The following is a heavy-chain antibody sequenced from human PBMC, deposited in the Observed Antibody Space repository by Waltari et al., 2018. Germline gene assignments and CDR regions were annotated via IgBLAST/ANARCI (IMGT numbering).Heavy chain of an antibody. J-gene: IGHJ4*02. CDR1: GFTFRNVW. Sequence: EVQLVESGGGLVEAGGSLRVTCVASGFTFRNVWLTGVRQAPGKGLEWVGRIKSTLDGEPPDYSAAVKGRFTISRDDSKDTLFLQMDGLKREDTGVYYCMTRLPRSIPPPFDLWGQGVLVAVSS. D-gene: IGHD2-21*01. CDR3: MTRLPRSIPPPFDL. V-gene: IGHV3-15*01. CDR2: IKSTLDGEPP.